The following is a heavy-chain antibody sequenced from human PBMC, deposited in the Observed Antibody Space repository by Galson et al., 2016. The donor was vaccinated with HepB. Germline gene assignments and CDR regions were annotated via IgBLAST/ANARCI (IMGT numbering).Heavy chain of an antibody. J-gene: IGHJ5*02. Sequence: TLSLTCTVSGGSINSGGFYWSWIRQHPGKGLEWIGNIYYRGSTNYNPSLKSRLTISVDTSKRQFSLKLTSVTAADTAVYYCARVTCSGGSCYLGAPLTWFAPWGQGTLV. CDR1: GGSINSGGFY. D-gene: IGHD2-15*01. CDR3: ARVTCSGGSCYLGAPLTWFAP. V-gene: IGHV4-31*03. CDR2: IYYRGST.